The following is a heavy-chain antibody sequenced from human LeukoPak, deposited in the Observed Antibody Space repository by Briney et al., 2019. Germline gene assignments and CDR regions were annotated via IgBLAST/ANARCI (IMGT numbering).Heavy chain of an antibody. V-gene: IGHV3-21*01. CDR1: GFNFRSYS. CDR2: ISSRSSYI. CDR3: ARDLVATRLPRVIGPGY. Sequence: GGSLRLSCAASGFNFRSYSMNGVRKAQGKGLEWVSSISSRSSYIYYADSVKGRFTISRDNAKNSLYLQMNSLRAEDTAVYYCARDLVATRLPRVIGPGYWGQGTLVTVSS. J-gene: IGHJ4*02. D-gene: IGHD3-16*02.